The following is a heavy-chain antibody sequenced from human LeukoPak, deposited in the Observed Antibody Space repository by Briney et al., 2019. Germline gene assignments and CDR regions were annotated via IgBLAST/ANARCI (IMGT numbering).Heavy chain of an antibody. CDR2: IYYSGST. CDR3: ARDYRRDGYNYIDY. V-gene: IGHV4-31*03. D-gene: IGHD5-24*01. CDR1: GGSVSSGGYY. Sequence: SQTLFLTCTVSGGSVSSGGYYWSWIRQHPGKGLEWIGYIYYSGSTYYNPSLKSRVTISVDTSKNQFSLKLSSVTAADTAVYYCARDYRRDGYNYIDYWGQGTLVTVSS. J-gene: IGHJ4*02.